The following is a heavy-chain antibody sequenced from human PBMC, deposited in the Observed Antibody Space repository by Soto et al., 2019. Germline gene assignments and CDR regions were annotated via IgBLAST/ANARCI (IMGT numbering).Heavy chain of an antibody. CDR1: GFTFSNYG. CDR3: AKDPRGPYY. Sequence: GGSLRLSCAASGFTFSNYGMSWVRQAPGKGLEWVSGISDTGGSTYYADSVKGRFTISRDNSRNTLYLQMNSLRAEDTAVYYCAKDPRGPYYWGQGTLVTVSS. V-gene: IGHV3-23*01. CDR2: ISDTGGST. J-gene: IGHJ4*02.